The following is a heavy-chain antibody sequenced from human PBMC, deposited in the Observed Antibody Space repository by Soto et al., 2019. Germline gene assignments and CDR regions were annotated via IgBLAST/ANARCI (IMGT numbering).Heavy chain of an antibody. CDR2: INPHSGAT. J-gene: IGHJ5*02. CDR1: GYIFSANY. V-gene: IGHV1-2*02. CDR3: VTAHALGFSHWVVP. D-gene: IGHD3-10*01. Sequence: ASVKVSCKASGYIFSANYIHWVRQAPGQGLEWLGWINPHSGATNYAQKFLGRVTMSADTSASTAYMDLARLKSDDTAVYYCVTAHALGFSHWVVPWGRGTLVTVSS.